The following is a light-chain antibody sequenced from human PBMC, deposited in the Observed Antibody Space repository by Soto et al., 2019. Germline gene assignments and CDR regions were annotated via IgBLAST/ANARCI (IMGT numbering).Light chain of an antibody. CDR1: SSTVGGFNV. CDR3: QAYDYSLTASV. J-gene: IGLJ3*02. Sequence: QSALTQPASVSGSPGQSITISCTGTSSTVGGFNVVSWYQQHPGKAPKVIIYEGIKRPSGVSNRFSGSNSGSTASLTISGLQAEDEADYYCQAYDYSLTASVFGGGTKVTVL. V-gene: IGLV2-23*01. CDR2: EGI.